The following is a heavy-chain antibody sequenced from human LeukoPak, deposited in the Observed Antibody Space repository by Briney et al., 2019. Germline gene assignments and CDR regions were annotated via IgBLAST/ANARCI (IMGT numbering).Heavy chain of an antibody. CDR2: ISGSGDNT. V-gene: IGHV3-23*01. CDR1: GFTFNRYA. CDR3: AKIPHPSYYFDY. Sequence: PGGSLRLSCAASGFTFNRYAMGWVRQAPGKGLEWISAISGSGDNTYYADSVEGRVTISRDNSRNTLYLQMNSLRADDTAVYYCAKIPHPSYYFDYWGQGALVTVSS. J-gene: IGHJ4*02.